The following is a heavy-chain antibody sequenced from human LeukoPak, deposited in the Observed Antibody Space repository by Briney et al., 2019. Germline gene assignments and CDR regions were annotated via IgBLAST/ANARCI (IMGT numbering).Heavy chain of an antibody. D-gene: IGHD4-11*01. CDR2: IYYSGRT. Sequence: PSETLSLTCTVSGGSISSSGYYWGWLRQPPGKGLEWIVSIYYSGRTYYNPSPKSRVTISVDTSKNQFSLKLSSVTAADTAVYYCARHGGNRYSKRVYYFDYWGQGTLVTVSS. CDR3: ARHGGNRYSKRVYYFDY. J-gene: IGHJ4*02. CDR1: GGSISSSGYY. V-gene: IGHV4-39*01.